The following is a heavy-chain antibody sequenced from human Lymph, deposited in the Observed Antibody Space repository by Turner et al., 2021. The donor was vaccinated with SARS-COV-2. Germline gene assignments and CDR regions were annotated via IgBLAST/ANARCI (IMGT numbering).Heavy chain of an antibody. D-gene: IGHD3-22*01. CDR2: IRGSGGST. J-gene: IGHJ4*02. V-gene: IGHV3-23*01. CDR3: AKNEMVMKVVVITLFDY. Sequence: EVQLLESGGGLVQPGGSLRPPRSASGFTFSSYAMSWVRQAPGKGLEWVSAIRGSGGSTYYADSVKGRFTISRDNSKNTLYLQMKSLRAEDTAVYYCAKNEMVMKVVVITLFDYWGQGTLVTVSS. CDR1: GFTFSSYA.